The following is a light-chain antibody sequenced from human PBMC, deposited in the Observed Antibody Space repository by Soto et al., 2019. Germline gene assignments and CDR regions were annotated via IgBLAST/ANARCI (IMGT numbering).Light chain of an antibody. V-gene: IGLV1-44*01. CDR3: AAWDDSLNGYV. CDR2: SNN. Sequence: QSVLTQPPSASGTXGXXXXISCSGSSSNIGTKTVNWYQQLPGTAPKLLIYSNNQRPSGVPDRFSVSKSGTSASLAISGLQSEDEADYYCAAWDDSLNGYVFGTGTKLTVL. CDR1: SSNIGTKT. J-gene: IGLJ1*01.